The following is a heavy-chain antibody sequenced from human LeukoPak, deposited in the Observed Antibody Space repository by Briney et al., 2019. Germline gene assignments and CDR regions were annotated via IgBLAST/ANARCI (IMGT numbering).Heavy chain of an antibody. CDR1: GGSISSSSYS. CDR2: IYYSGST. Sequence: PSETLSLTCTVSGGSISSSSYSWGWIRQPPGKGLEWIGSIYYSGSTYYNPSLKSRVTISVDTSKNQFSLKLSSVTAADAAVYYCARDKIGPNQHYGMDVWGQGTTVTVSS. V-gene: IGHV4-39*07. D-gene: IGHD1-14*01. CDR3: ARDKIGPNQHYGMDV. J-gene: IGHJ6*02.